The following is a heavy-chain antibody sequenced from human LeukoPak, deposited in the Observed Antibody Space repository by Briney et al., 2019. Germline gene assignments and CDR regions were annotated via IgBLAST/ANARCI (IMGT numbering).Heavy chain of an antibody. V-gene: IGHV3-11*01. Sequence: GGSLRLSCAASGFTFSDYYMSWIRQAPGKGLEWVSYISSSGSTIYYADSVKGRFTISRDNAKNSLYLQMNSLRAEDTAVYYCASSSVRGLYYCYGMDVWGQGTTVTVSS. D-gene: IGHD3-10*01. CDR2: ISSSGSTI. CDR3: ASSSVRGLYYCYGMDV. CDR1: GFTFSDYY. J-gene: IGHJ6*02.